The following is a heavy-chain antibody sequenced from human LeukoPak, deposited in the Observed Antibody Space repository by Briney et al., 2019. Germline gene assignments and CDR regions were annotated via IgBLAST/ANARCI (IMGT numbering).Heavy chain of an antibody. Sequence: SETLSLTCTVPGGSISSSSYYWGWLRQPPGTGLEWIGTIYYTGNTYYNPSLKSRATISVDTSKNQFSLKLSSVTAADTAVYYCATTTIRLGYWGQGTLVTVSS. CDR2: IYYTGNT. D-gene: IGHD1-26*01. V-gene: IGHV4-39*07. CDR1: GGSISSSSYY. J-gene: IGHJ4*02. CDR3: ATTTIRLGY.